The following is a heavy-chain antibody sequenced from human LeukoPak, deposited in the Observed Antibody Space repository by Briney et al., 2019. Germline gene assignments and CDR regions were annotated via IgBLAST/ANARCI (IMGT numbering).Heavy chain of an antibody. CDR3: ARESYYDSSGYYSDLDY. V-gene: IGHV6-1*01. CDR1: GDSVSSSSAA. Sequence: SQTLSLTCAISGDSVSSSSAAWNWIRQSPSRGLEWLGRTYYRSKWYNDYAVSVKSRITINPDTSKNQFSLQLNSVTPEDTAVYYCARESYYDSSGYYSDLDYWGQGTLVTVSS. D-gene: IGHD3-22*01. J-gene: IGHJ4*02. CDR2: TYYRSKWYN.